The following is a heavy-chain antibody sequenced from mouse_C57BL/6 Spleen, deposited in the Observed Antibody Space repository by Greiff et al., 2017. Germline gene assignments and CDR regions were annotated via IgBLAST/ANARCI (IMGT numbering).Heavy chain of an antibody. J-gene: IGHJ4*01. D-gene: IGHD2-1*01. CDR3: TTNGNYEYYYAMDY. V-gene: IGHV14-4*01. CDR1: GFNIKDDY. CDR2: IDPENGDT. Sequence: EVQLQQSGAELVRPGASVKLSCTASGFNIKDDYMHWVKQRPEQGLEWIGWIDPENGDTEYASKFQGKATITADTSSNTAYLQLSSLTSEDTAVYYCTTNGNYEYYYAMDYWGQGTSVTVSS.